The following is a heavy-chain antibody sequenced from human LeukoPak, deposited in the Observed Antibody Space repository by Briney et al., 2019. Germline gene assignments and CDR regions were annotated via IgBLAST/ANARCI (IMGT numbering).Heavy chain of an antibody. CDR3: ARRRYGGNWDAFDI. CDR2: IYYSGST. J-gene: IGHJ3*02. CDR1: GGSISSYY. Sequence: SETLSLTCTVSGGSISSYYWSWIRQPPGKGLEWIGYIYYSGSTNYNPSPKSRVTISVDTSKNQFSLKLSSVTAADTAVYYCARRRYGGNWDAFDIWGQGTMVTVSS. V-gene: IGHV4-59*08. D-gene: IGHD4-23*01.